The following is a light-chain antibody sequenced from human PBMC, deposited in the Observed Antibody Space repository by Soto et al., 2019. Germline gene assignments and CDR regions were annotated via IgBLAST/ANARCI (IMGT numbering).Light chain of an antibody. CDR3: QQYDAFPLT. Sequence: DIQMTQSPSSLSASVGDRATITWRARQGINIYLNWYQQTPGKAPKLLIYDASDLETGVPSRFSGTGSETDFTFTITSLQPEDAATYYCQQYDAFPLTFGGGTKVDI. V-gene: IGKV1-33*01. CDR1: QGINIY. J-gene: IGKJ4*01. CDR2: DAS.